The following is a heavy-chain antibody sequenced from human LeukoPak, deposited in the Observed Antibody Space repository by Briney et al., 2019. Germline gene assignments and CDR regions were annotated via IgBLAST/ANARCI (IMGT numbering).Heavy chain of an antibody. J-gene: IGHJ3*02. CDR2: IRSKAYGGTT. CDR3: ARAVRGVGAFDI. V-gene: IGHV3-49*04. Sequence: GGSLRLSCAASGFTFSSYNMNWVRQAPGKGLEWVGFIRSKAYGGTTEYAASLRGRFTISRDDSEGIAYLHMNSLKTEDTAVYYCARAVRGVGAFDIWGQGTMVTVSS. CDR1: GFTFSSYN. D-gene: IGHD3-10*01.